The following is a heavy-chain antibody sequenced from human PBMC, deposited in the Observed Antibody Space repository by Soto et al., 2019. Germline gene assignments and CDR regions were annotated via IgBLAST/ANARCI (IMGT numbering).Heavy chain of an antibody. D-gene: IGHD3-10*01. CDR3: ARAGFSYGHLLF. J-gene: IGHJ4*02. CDR1: GGPIKTGDYY. CDR2: VFYSGAT. Sequence: SETLSLTCNVSGGPIKTGDYYWNWIRQPPGKGLEWIGYVFYSGATNYSPSLKSRAAISMDTSKNQFSLSLTSVTAADTAAYYCARAGFSYGHLLFWGQGIRVTVSS. V-gene: IGHV4-30-4*01.